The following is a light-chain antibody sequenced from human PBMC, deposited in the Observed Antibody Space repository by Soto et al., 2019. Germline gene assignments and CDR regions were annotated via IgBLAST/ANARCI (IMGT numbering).Light chain of an antibody. Sequence: QSALTQPASVSGSPGQSITISCTGTSSDVGAYNYVSWYQQHPGKAPKLMIYDVSNRPAGVSNRFSGSKSGNTASLTISWLQAEDEADYYCYSYTTSSTRVFGGGTKVTVL. V-gene: IGLV2-14*01. CDR2: DVS. J-gene: IGLJ2*01. CDR1: SSDVGAYNY. CDR3: YSYTTSSTRV.